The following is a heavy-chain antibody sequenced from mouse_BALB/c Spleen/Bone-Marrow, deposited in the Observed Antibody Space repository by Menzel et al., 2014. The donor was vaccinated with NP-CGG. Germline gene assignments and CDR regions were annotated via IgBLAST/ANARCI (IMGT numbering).Heavy chain of an antibody. J-gene: IGHJ4*01. D-gene: IGHD2-3*01. CDR2: INPYNDGT. V-gene: IGHV1-14*01. CDR1: GYTFTSYI. CDR3: ARRWLPYAMDY. Sequence: VHVKQSGPELVKPGASVKMSCKASGYTFTSYIMHWVKQKPGQGLEWIGYINPYNDGTKYNEKFKGKATLTSDKSSSTAYMELSSLTSEDSAVYYCARRWLPYAMDYWGQGTSVPVSS.